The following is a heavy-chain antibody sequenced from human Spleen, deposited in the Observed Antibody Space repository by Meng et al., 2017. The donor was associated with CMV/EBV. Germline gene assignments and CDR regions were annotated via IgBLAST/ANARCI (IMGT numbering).Heavy chain of an antibody. CDR1: GFTFDGYT. CDR2: ISWDGGRT. CDR3: AKVGAVAGFAPNYYYYGMDV. V-gene: IGHV3-43*01. Sequence: GESLKISCAASGFTFDGYTMHWVRQGPGKGLEWVSLISWDGGRTYFADSVKGRFTISRDNSKNSLYLQMNSLRTEDSALYYCAKVGAVAGFAPNYYYYGMDVWGQGTTVTVSS. D-gene: IGHD6-19*01. J-gene: IGHJ6*02.